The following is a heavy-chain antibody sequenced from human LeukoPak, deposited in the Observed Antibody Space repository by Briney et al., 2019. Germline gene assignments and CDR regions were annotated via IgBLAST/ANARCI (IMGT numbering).Heavy chain of an antibody. CDR1: GFTFSSYA. Sequence: GGSLRLSCAASGFTFSSYAMNWVRQAPGKGLEWVSAISGGGGTTYYADSVKGRFTISRDNAKNSLYLQMNSLRAEDTAVYYCARAVAGIFDYWGQGTLVTVSS. J-gene: IGHJ4*02. CDR2: ISGGGGTT. V-gene: IGHV3-23*01. D-gene: IGHD6-19*01. CDR3: ARAVAGIFDY.